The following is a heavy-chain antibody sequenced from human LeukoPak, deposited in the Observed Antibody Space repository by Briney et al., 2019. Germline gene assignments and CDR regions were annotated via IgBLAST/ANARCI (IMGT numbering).Heavy chain of an antibody. J-gene: IGHJ4*02. Sequence: SETLSLTCTVSGGSISSSSYYWGWSRQPPGKGLEWIGSIYYSGSTYYNPSLKSRVTISVDTSKNQFPLKLSSVTAADTAVYYCARLSGSPPAVIAAAGHFGYWGQGTLVTVSS. V-gene: IGHV4-39*01. D-gene: IGHD6-13*01. CDR2: IYYSGST. CDR3: ARLSGSPPAVIAAAGHFGY. CDR1: GGSISSSSYY.